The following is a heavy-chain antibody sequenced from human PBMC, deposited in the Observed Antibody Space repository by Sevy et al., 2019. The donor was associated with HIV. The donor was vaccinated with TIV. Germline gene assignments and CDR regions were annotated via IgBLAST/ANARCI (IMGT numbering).Heavy chain of an antibody. Sequence: GGSLRLSCAASGFTFSTYAMHWVRQAPGKGLEWVAVISYDGSNEYYADSAKGRFTISRDKSKNTLYLQMNSLRLEDTAVYYCARVLLEGGIVLMSAAFDIWGQGTLVTVSS. D-gene: IGHD2-21*01. CDR2: ISYDGSNE. CDR3: ARVLLEGGIVLMSAAFDI. CDR1: GFTFSTYA. J-gene: IGHJ3*02. V-gene: IGHV3-30-3*01.